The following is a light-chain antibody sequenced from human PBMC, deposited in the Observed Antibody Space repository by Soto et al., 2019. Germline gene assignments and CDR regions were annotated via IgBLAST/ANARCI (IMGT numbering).Light chain of an antibody. CDR2: DTS. CDR3: LRAYSAARV. V-gene: IGLV7-46*01. CDR1: TGAVTSNHH. J-gene: IGLJ2*01. Sequence: QAVVTQEPSLTVSPGGSVTLTCGSSTGAVTSNHHPYWFQQKAGQAPRTLIYDTSNKHSWTPARFSGSLLGDKAALTLSGAQAGDEAQDYCLRAYSAARVFGGGTKLTVL.